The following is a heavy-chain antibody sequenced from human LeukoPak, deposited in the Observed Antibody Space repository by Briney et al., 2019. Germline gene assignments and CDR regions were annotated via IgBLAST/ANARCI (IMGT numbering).Heavy chain of an antibody. Sequence: PGGSLRLSCAASGFTFSSYAMHWVRQAPGKGLEWVAVISYDGSNKYYADSVKGRFTISRDNSKNTLYLQMNSLRAEDTAVYYCAREFVKWLHPNDHNFDYWGQGTLVTVSS. CDR3: AREFVKWLHPNDHNFDY. J-gene: IGHJ4*02. D-gene: IGHD5-24*01. V-gene: IGHV3-30*04. CDR1: GFTFSSYA. CDR2: ISYDGSNK.